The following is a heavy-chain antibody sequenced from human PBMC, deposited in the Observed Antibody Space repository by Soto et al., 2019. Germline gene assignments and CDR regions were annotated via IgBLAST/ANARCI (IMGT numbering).Heavy chain of an antibody. D-gene: IGHD1-26*01. V-gene: IGHV4-59*08. J-gene: IGHJ4*02. Sequence: SETLSLTCTVSGGSISSYYWSWIRQPPGKGLECIGYIYYSGSTNYNPSLKSRVTISVDTSKNQFSLKLSSVTAADTAVYYCARRWGRVFDYWGQGTRVTVSS. CDR3: ARRWGRVFDY. CDR2: IYYSGST. CDR1: GGSISSYY.